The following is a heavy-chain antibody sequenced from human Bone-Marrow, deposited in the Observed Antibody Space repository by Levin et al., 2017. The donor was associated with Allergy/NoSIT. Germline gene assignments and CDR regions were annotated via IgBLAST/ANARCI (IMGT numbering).Heavy chain of an antibody. J-gene: IGHJ2*01. CDR1: GFSLSTKGMR. Sequence: ESGPTLVKPTQTLTLTCTFSGFSLSTKGMRVSWIRQPPGKALEWLARIDWDDEKFYSTSLKTRLTISKDTSKNQVVLTMTNMDPVDTGTFYCARTYCTPGGCSGLSWYFDCWGRGTLVTVTS. CDR3: ARTYCTPGGCSGLSWYFDC. V-gene: IGHV2-70*04. D-gene: IGHD2-8*01. CDR2: IDWDDEK.